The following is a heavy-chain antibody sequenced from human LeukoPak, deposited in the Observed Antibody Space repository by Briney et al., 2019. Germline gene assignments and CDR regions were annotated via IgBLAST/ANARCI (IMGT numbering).Heavy chain of an antibody. CDR3: ARGRKSMIRYQLLTGYFDY. CDR1: GGSISSSSYS. V-gene: IGHV4-39*07. Sequence: PSETLSLTCTVSGGSISSSSYSWGWIRQPPGKGLEWIGEINHSGSTNYNPSLKSRVTISVDTSKNQFSLKLSSVTAADTAVYYCARGRKSMIRYQLLTGYFDYWGQGTLVTVSS. CDR2: INHSGST. D-gene: IGHD2-2*01. J-gene: IGHJ4*02.